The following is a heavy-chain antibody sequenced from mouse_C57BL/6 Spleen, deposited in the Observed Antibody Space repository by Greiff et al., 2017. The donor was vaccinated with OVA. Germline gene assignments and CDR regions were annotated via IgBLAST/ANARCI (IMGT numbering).Heavy chain of an antibody. D-gene: IGHD1-1*01. V-gene: IGHV14-4*01. CDR1: GFNIKDDY. CDR3: TTSITTVVATPFDY. Sequence: EVQLQQSGAELVRPGASVKLSCTASGFNIKDDYMHWVKQRPEQGLEWIGWIDPENGDTEYASKFKGKATITADTSSNTAYLQLSSLTSEDTAVYYCTTSITTVVATPFDYWGQGTTLTVSS. J-gene: IGHJ2*01. CDR2: IDPENGDT.